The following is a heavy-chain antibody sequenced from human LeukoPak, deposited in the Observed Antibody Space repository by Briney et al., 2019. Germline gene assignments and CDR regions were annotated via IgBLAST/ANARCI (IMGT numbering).Heavy chain of an antibody. Sequence: GASVKVSCKASGYTFTSYGISWVRQAPGQGLEWMGWISAYNGNTNYAQKLQGRVTMTTDTSTSTAYMELRSLRCDDTAVYYCARGTGDYYYGMDVWGQGTTVTVSS. J-gene: IGHJ6*02. CDR1: GYTFTSYG. CDR2: ISAYNGNT. CDR3: ARGTGDYYYGMDV. V-gene: IGHV1-18*01.